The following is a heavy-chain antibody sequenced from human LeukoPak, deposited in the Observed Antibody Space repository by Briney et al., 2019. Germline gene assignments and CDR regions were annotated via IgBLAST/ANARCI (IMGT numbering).Heavy chain of an antibody. V-gene: IGHV3-48*01. D-gene: IGHD5-12*01. CDR1: GFTFSSYS. CDR3: ARQSVDIVATIIYFDY. Sequence: PGGSLRLSCAASGFTFSSYSMDWVRQAPGKGLEWVSYISSSSSTIYYADSVKGRFTISRDNAKNSLYLQMNSLRAEDTAVYYCARQSVDIVATIIYFDYWGQGTLVTVSS. J-gene: IGHJ4*02. CDR2: ISSSSSTI.